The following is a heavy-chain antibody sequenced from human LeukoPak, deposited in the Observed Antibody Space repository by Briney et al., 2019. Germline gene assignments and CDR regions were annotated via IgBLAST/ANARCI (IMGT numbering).Heavy chain of an antibody. CDR2: TYYRSKWYN. V-gene: IGHV6-1*01. J-gene: IGHJ4*02. D-gene: IGHD6-13*01. CDR1: GDSVSSNSAT. Sequence: SQTLSLTCAISGDSVSSNSATWTWIRQSPSRGLEWLERTYYRSKWYNEYAISVKGRITINPDTSRNQFSLQLNSVTPEDTAVYYCARGSSSNSWYFDYWGQGTLVTVSS. CDR3: ARGSSSNSWYFDY.